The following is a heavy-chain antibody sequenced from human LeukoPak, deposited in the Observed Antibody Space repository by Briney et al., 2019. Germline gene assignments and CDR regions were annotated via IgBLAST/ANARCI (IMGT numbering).Heavy chain of an antibody. D-gene: IGHD2-15*01. V-gene: IGHV3-11*01. CDR1: GFTFSDYY. CDR3: AKDRGGSSQLGDAFDV. J-gene: IGHJ3*01. Sequence: GGSLRLSCAASGFTFSDYYMSWIRQAPGKGLEWVSYISSSGSTIYYADSVKGRFTISRDNSKNSLYLQMNSLRAEDTALYYCAKDRGGSSQLGDAFDVWGHGTMVTVSS. CDR2: ISSSGSTI.